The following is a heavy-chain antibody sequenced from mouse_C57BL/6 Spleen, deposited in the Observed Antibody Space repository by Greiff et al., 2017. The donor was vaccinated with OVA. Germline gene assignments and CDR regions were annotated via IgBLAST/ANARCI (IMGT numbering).Heavy chain of an antibody. Sequence: VKLQQPGTELVKPGASVKLSCKASGYTFTSYWMHWVKQRPGQGLEWIGNINPSNGGTNYNEKFKSKATLTVDKSSSTAYMQLSSLTSEDSAVYYCARGRTAQATDYYAMGYWGQGASVTVSS. CDR3: ARGRTAQATDYYAMGY. CDR1: GYTFTSYW. CDR2: INPSNGGT. D-gene: IGHD3-2*02. J-gene: IGHJ4*01. V-gene: IGHV1-53*01.